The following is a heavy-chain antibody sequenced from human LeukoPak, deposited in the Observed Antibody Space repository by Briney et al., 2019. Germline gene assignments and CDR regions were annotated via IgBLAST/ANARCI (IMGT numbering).Heavy chain of an antibody. J-gene: IGHJ5*02. CDR2: IIPIFGTA. D-gene: IGHD2-2*01. Sequence: SAKVSCKASGGTFSSYAISWVRQAPGQGLEWMGGIIPIFGTANYAQKFQGRVTITADESTSTAYMELSSLRSEDTAVYYCASVVVPAAMGEIVNWFDPWGQGTLVTVSS. CDR1: GGTFSSYA. V-gene: IGHV1-69*13. CDR3: ASVVVPAAMGEIVNWFDP.